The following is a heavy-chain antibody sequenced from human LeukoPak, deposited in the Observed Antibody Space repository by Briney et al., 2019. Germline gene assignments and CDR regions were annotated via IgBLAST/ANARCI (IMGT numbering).Heavy chain of an antibody. CDR2: LYSSGTT. J-gene: IGHJ4*02. V-gene: IGHV4-61*02. CDR3: ARVKWELLAGPFEY. CDR1: GDSISIGSYY. Sequence: SETLSLTCTVSGDSISIGSYYWSWIRQPAGKGLEWIGRLYSSGTTNYNPSLKSRVSMSVDTSKNKFSLMLSSVTAADTAVYYCARVKWELLAGPFEYWGQGTLVTVSS. D-gene: IGHD1-26*01.